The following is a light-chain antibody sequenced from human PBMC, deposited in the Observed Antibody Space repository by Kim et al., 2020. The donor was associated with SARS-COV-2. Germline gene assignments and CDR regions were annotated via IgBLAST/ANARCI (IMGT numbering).Light chain of an antibody. CDR2: GKN. CDR1: SLRSYY. Sequence: ALGQTVRSTGQGDSLRSYYASWYQKKPGQAPVLVIYGKNNRPSGIPDRFSGSSSGNTASLTITGAQAEDEADYYCNSRDSSGNHWVFGGGTQLTVL. CDR3: NSRDSSGNHWV. J-gene: IGLJ3*02. V-gene: IGLV3-19*01.